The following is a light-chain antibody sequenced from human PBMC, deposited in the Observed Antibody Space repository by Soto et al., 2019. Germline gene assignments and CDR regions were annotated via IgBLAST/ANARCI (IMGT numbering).Light chain of an antibody. V-gene: IGLV1-40*01. Sequence: QSALTQPPSVSGAPGQRVTISCTGSSSNIGSTYDVQWYQQLPGTAPKLLIHGNTDRPSGVPDRFSGSKSGTSASLAITGLQADDEADYYCQSYDDSLSAHYVFRTGTKVTVL. CDR3: QSYDDSLSAHYV. CDR1: SSNIGSTYD. J-gene: IGLJ1*01. CDR2: GNT.